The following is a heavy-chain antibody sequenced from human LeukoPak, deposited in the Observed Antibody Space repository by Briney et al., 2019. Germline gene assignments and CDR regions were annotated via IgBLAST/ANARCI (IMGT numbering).Heavy chain of an antibody. D-gene: IGHD5-18*01. CDR2: ISYDGSNK. CDR1: GFTFSSYA. Sequence: QPGRSLRLSCAASGFTFSSYAMHWVRQAPGKGLEWVAVISYDGSNKYYADCVKGRFAISRDNSKNTLYLQMNSLRAEDTAVYYCARDRQDTAMVTLFDYWGQGTLVTVSS. V-gene: IGHV3-30*09. J-gene: IGHJ4*02. CDR3: ARDRQDTAMVTLFDY.